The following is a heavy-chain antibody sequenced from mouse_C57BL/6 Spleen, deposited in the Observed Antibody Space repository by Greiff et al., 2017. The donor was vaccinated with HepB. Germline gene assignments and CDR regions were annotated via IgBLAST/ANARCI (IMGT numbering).Heavy chain of an antibody. J-gene: IGHJ2*01. CDR2: IYPGDGDT. V-gene: IGHV1-80*01. CDR3: ARGGITTVVARY. D-gene: IGHD1-1*01. Sequence: VMLVESGAELVKPGASVKISCKASGYAFSSYWMNWVKQRPGKGLEWIGQIYPGDGDTNYNGKFKGKATLTADKSSSTAYMQLSSLTSEDSAVYFCARGGITTVVARYWGQGTTLTVSS. CDR1: GYAFSSYW.